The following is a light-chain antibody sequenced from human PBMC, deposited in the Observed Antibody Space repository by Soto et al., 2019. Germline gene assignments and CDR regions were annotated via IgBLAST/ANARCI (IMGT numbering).Light chain of an antibody. CDR3: QQYGSSRSIT. CDR2: GAS. V-gene: IGKV3-20*01. J-gene: IGKJ5*01. CDR1: QSVSSSY. Sequence: IVLTQSPGTLSLSPGERATLSCKASQSVSSSYLAWYQRKPGQAPRLLIYGASSRATGIPDRFSGSGSGTDFTLTISRLEPEDFAVYYCQQYGSSRSITFGQGTRLEIK.